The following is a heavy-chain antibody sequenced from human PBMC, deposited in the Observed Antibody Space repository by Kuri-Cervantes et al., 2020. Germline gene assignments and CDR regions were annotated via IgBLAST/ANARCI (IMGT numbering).Heavy chain of an antibody. J-gene: IGHJ3*01. Sequence: SETLSLTCAVSGYSISSGYYWGWIRQPPGKGLEWIGNIYYHGATNYNPSLKTRVTMSTDSSKNQFSLNLKSVTAADTAVYYCARGPNSSSSADAFDVWGQGTLVTVSS. CDR1: GYSISSGYY. V-gene: IGHV4-38-2*01. CDR2: IYYHGAT. CDR3: ARGPNSSSSADAFDV. D-gene: IGHD6-6*01.